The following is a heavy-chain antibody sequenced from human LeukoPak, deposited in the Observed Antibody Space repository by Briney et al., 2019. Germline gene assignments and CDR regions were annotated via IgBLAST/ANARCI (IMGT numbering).Heavy chain of an antibody. V-gene: IGHV3-48*03. J-gene: IGHJ6*04. CDR1: GFTFRTYE. CDR3: ARVLTGYSSLGGDV. D-gene: IGHD3-9*01. Sequence: GGSLRLSCAASGFTFRTYEMSWVRQAPEKRLEWVSSISSSGTTIHYADSVKGRFTISRDNAKNSLYLQMNSLRAEDTAVYYCARVLTGYSSLGGDVWGKGTTVTVSS. CDR2: ISSSGTTI.